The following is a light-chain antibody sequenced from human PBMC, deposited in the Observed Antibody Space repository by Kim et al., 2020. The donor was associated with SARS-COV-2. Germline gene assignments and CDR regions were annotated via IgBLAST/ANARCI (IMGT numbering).Light chain of an antibody. J-gene: IGLJ1*01. CDR1: SSNIGSNS. V-gene: IGLV1-47*02. CDR2: SNS. Sequence: GQSVTISCSGSSSNIGSNSVYWYQQLPGTAPKLLIYSNSQRPSGVPDRFSGSKSGTSASLAISGLRSEDEADYHCAAWDASLSGHVFGTGTKVTVL. CDR3: AAWDASLSGHV.